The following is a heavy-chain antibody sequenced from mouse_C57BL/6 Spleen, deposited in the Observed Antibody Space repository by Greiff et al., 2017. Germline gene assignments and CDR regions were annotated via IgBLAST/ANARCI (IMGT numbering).Heavy chain of an antibody. D-gene: IGHD2-5*01. Sequence: QVQLQQPGAELVRPGSSVKLSCKASGYTFTSYWMDWVKQRPGQGLEWIGNIYPSDSETHYNQKFKDKATLTVDKSSSTACMQLSSLTSEDSAVYYCARWSYYSNYDWYFDVWGTGTTVTVSS. CDR2: IYPSDSET. J-gene: IGHJ1*03. CDR3: ARWSYYSNYDWYFDV. V-gene: IGHV1-61*01. CDR1: GYTFTSYW.